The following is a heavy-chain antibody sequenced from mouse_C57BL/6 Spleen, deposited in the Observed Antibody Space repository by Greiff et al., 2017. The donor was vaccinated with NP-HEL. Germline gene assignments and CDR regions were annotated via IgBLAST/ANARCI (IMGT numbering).Heavy chain of an antibody. CDR3: ARGKDYYGNFYAMDY. V-gene: IGHV1-69*01. CDR1: GYTFTSYW. D-gene: IGHD2-1*01. J-gene: IGHJ4*01. CDR2: IDPSDSYT. Sequence: QVQLQQPGAELVMPGASVKLSCKASGYTFTSYWMPWVKQRPGQGLEWIGEIDPSDSYTNYNQKFKGKSTLTVDKSSSTAYMQLSSLTSEDSAVYYCARGKDYYGNFYAMDYWGQGTSVTVSS.